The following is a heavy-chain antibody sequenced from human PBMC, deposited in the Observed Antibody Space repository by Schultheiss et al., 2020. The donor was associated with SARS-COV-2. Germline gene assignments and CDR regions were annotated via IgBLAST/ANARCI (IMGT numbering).Heavy chain of an antibody. D-gene: IGHD2-2*01. CDR2: IYTSGST. J-gene: IGHJ4*02. V-gene: IGHV4-61*02. CDR3: ARGIVVVPAAMD. Sequence: SQTLSLTFTVSGGSISSGGYYWSWIRQPPGKALEWIGRIYTSGSTNYNPSLKSRVTMSVDTSKNQFSLKLSSVTAADTAVYYCARGIVVVPAAMDWGQGTLVPVSS. CDR1: GGSISSGGYY.